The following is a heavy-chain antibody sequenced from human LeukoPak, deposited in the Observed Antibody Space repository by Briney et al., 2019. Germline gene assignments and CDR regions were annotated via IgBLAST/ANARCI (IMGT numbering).Heavy chain of an antibody. Sequence: PSETLSLTCTVSGGSISNYYWSWIRQPPGKGLEWIGYIYYSGSTNYNPSLKSRVTISVDTSKNQFSLKLSSVTAADTAVYYCARQDYYDSSGWARYFQHWGQGTLVTVSS. CDR2: IYYSGST. V-gene: IGHV4-59*08. CDR1: GGSISNYY. D-gene: IGHD3-22*01. J-gene: IGHJ1*01. CDR3: ARQDYYDSSGWARYFQH.